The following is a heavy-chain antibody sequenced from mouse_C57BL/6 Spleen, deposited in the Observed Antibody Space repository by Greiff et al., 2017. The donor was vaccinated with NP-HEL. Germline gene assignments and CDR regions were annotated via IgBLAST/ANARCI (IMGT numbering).Heavy chain of an antibody. V-gene: IGHV1-4*01. D-gene: IGHD2-1*01. CDR3: ARKGGNAVFDV. J-gene: IGHJ1*03. CDR1: GYTFTSYT. CDR2: INPSSGYS. Sequence: VHLVESGAELARPGASVKMSCKASGYTFTSYTMHWVTQRPGQGLEWIGYINPSSGYSKNNQKFKDKATLTADKSSSTAYMQLSSLTSEDSAVYYCARKGGNAVFDVWGTGTTVTVSS.